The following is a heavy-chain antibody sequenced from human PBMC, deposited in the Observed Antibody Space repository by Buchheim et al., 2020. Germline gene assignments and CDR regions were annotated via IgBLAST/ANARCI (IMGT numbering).Heavy chain of an antibody. CDR2: IIPIFGTA. J-gene: IGHJ6*02. V-gene: IGHV1-69*01. CDR1: GGTFSSYA. CDR3: ARGQIGYCSSTSCFAPYYYYGMDV. D-gene: IGHD2-2*01. Sequence: QVQLVQSGAEVKKPGSSVKVSCKASGGTFSSYAISWVRQAPGQGLEWMGGIIPIFGTANYAQKFQGRVTITADESPSTAYMELSSLRSEDTAVYYCARGQIGYCSSTSCFAPYYYYGMDVWGQGTT.